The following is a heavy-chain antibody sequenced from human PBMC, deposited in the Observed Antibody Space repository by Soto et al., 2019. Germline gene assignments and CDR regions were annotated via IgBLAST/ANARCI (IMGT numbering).Heavy chain of an antibody. V-gene: IGHV3-30*18. CDR3: AKDAMNSWNYYYYGMDV. D-gene: IGHD2-2*01. Sequence: GGSLRLSCAASGFTFSSYGMHWFRQAPGKGLEWVAVISYDGSNKYYADSVKGRFTISRDNSKNTLYLQMNSLRAEDTAVYYCAKDAMNSWNYYYYGMDVWGQGTTVTVSS. CDR2: ISYDGSNK. CDR1: GFTFSSYG. J-gene: IGHJ6*02.